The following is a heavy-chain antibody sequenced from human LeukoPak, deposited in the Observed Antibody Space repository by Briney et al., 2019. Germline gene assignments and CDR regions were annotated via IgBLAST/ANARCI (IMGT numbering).Heavy chain of an antibody. CDR2: IYYSGST. CDR1: GGSNSSYY. V-gene: IGHV4-59*01. D-gene: IGHD3-22*01. CDR3: ASSLYDSGGYYSNWFDP. J-gene: IGHJ5*02. Sequence: SETLSLTCTVSGGSNSSYYWSWIRQPPGKGLEWIGYIYYSGSTNSNPSLRSRVTISVDTSENQFSLKLSSVTAADTAVYYCASSLYDSGGYYSNWFDPWGQGTLVTVSS.